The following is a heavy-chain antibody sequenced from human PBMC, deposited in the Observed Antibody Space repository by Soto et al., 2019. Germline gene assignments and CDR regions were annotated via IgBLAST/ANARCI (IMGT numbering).Heavy chain of an antibody. J-gene: IGHJ6*02. D-gene: IGHD5-18*01. Sequence: QLQLQESGPGLVKPSETLSLTCTVSGGSISSSSYYWGWIRQPPGKGLEWIGSIYYSGSTYYNPSLKSRVTISVDTSKNQFSLKLSSVTAADTAVYYCARRADLDTAMSEYYYYYYGMDVWGQGTTVTVSS. CDR1: GGSISSSSYY. CDR3: ARRADLDTAMSEYYYYYYGMDV. CDR2: IYYSGST. V-gene: IGHV4-39*01.